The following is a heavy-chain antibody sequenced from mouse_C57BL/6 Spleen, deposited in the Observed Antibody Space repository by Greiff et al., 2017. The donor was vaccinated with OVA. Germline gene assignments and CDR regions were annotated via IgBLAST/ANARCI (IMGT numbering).Heavy chain of an antibody. J-gene: IGHJ2*01. Sequence: EVQVVESGGDLVKPGGSLKLSCAASGFTFSSYGMSWVRQTPDKRLEWVATISSGGSYTYYPDSVKGRFTISRDNAKNTLYLQMSSLKSEDTAMYYCARHRSSLYYFDYWGQGTTLTVSS. V-gene: IGHV5-6*01. CDR3: ARHRSSLYYFDY. CDR2: ISSGGSYT. D-gene: IGHD1-1*01. CDR1: GFTFSSYG.